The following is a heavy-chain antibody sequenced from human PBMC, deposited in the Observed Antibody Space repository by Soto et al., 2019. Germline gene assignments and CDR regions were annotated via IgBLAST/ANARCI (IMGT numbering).Heavy chain of an antibody. V-gene: IGHV1-46*01. CDR3: ARRSRAIAAAGTGVWFDP. CDR2: INPSGGST. CDR1: GYTFTSYY. D-gene: IGHD6-13*01. Sequence: QVQLVQSGAEVKKPGASVKVSCKASGYTFTSYYMHWVRQAPGQGLEWMGIINPSGGSTSYAQKFQGRVTMTRDTSTSTVYMELSSLRSEDTAVYYCARRSRAIAAAGTGVWFDPWGQGTLVTVSS. J-gene: IGHJ5*02.